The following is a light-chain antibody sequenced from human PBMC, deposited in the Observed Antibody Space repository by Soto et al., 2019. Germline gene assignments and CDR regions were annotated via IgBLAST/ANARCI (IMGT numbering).Light chain of an antibody. J-gene: IGKJ1*01. CDR2: GAS. Sequence: DIQVTQSPSSLSASVGDRVTITCRASQSISSYLNWYQQKPGKAPKLLMYGASRLQSGVPSRFSGSGSGTDFTLTISSLQPEDFATYYCQQRRTVGQGTKVDIK. CDR1: QSISSY. V-gene: IGKV1-39*01. CDR3: QQRRT.